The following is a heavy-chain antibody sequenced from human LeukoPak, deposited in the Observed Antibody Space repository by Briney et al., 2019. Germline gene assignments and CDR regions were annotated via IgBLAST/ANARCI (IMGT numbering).Heavy chain of an antibody. V-gene: IGHV3-23*01. CDR2: ISGSGGST. D-gene: IGHD3-10*01. Sequence: GGSLRLSCAASGFTFSSYWMSWVRQAPGKGLEWVSAISGSGGSTYYADSVKGRFTISRDNSKNTLYLQMNSLRAEDTAVYYCAKAGGWFGELLAYYYGMDVWGKGTTVTVSS. CDR3: AKAGGWFGELLAYYYGMDV. J-gene: IGHJ6*04. CDR1: GFTFSSYW.